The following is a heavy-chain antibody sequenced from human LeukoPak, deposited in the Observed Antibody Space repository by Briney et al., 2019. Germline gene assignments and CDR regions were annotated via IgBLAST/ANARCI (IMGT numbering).Heavy chain of an antibody. CDR1: GGSISSYY. CDR2: IYYSGST. V-gene: IGHV4-59*08. Sequence: PSETLSLTCTVSGGSISSYYWSWIRQPPGKGLEWIGYIYYSGSTNYNPSLKSRVTISVDTSKNQFSLELSSVTAADTAVYYCGRPLSYYSDSSGDNAFDIWGQGTMVTVSS. J-gene: IGHJ3*02. CDR3: GRPLSYYSDSSGDNAFDI. D-gene: IGHD3-22*01.